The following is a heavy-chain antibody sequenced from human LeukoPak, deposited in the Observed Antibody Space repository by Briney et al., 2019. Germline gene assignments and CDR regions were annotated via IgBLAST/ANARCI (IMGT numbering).Heavy chain of an antibody. J-gene: IGHJ4*02. D-gene: IGHD3-16*01. Sequence: GGSLRLSCAASGFTSTSYGMSWVRQAPGKGLEWVSGISGSGGSTYYADSVKGRFTISRDNSKNTLYLQMNSLRAEDTAVYYCAKWFLRLGGDYWGQGTLVTVSS. CDR3: AKWFLRLGGDY. V-gene: IGHV3-23*01. CDR1: GFTSTSYG. CDR2: ISGSGGST.